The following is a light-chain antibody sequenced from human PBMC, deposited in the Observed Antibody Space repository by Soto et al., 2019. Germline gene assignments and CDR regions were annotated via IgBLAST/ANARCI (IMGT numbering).Light chain of an antibody. Sequence: EIVLTQSPATLSLSPGERATLSCRASQSVGSYLAWYQHKPGQPPRLLIYDASNRATGIPARFSGSGSGTDFTLTISSLGPEDFAVYYCQQRSNWPPTWTFGHGTKVEIK. J-gene: IGKJ1*01. CDR2: DAS. CDR3: QQRSNWPPTWT. CDR1: QSVGSY. V-gene: IGKV3-11*01.